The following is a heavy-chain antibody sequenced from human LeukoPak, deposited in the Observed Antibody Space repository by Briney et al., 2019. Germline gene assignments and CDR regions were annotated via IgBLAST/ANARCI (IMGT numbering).Heavy chain of an antibody. CDR2: ITSTSAYR. CDR1: GFSFNTYT. V-gene: IGHV3-21*01. D-gene: IGHD1-26*01. CDR3: AIVTAGATTLNYYYYSMDV. J-gene: IGHJ6*03. Sequence: GGSLRLSCVGSGFSFNTYTITWVRQAPGKGVEWVSSITSTSAYRQYADSVRGRFTISRDNTKNSLYLQINSLGADDTAVYHCAIVTAGATTLNYYYYSMDVWGKGTTVTVSS.